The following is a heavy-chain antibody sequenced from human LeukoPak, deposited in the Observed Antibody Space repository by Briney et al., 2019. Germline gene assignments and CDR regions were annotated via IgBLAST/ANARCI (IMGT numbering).Heavy chain of an antibody. J-gene: IGHJ4*02. CDR2: INQDGSEK. CDR1: GFTFSSYW. V-gene: IGHV3-7*01. D-gene: IGHD1-26*01. Sequence: GGSLRLSCAASGFTFSSYWMSWVRQAPGKGLEWVANINQDGSEKNYVDSVKGRFTISRDDAKNSLYLQMNSLRAEDTAVYYRASTRKFDYWGQGTLVTVSS. CDR3: ASTRKFDY.